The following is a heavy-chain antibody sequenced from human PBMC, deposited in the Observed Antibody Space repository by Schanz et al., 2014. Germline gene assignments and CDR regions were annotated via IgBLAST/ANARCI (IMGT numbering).Heavy chain of an antibody. V-gene: IGHV3-33*08. J-gene: IGHJ4*02. D-gene: IGHD3-10*01. CDR2: IGYDGSEK. CDR1: GFTFSASA. Sequence: VQLVESGGGMVQPGGSLRLSCAASGFTFSASAMHWVRQAPGKGLEWVANIGYDGSEKYYVDSVKGRFTISRDNSKDTLYLQMSGLTPEDTAVYYCARGPIPIQGVPMDFWGQGTLVTVSS. CDR3: ARGPIPIQGVPMDF.